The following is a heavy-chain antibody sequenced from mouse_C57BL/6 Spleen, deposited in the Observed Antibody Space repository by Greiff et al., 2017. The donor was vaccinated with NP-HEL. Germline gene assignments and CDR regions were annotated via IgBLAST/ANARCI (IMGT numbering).Heavy chain of an antibody. CDR3: ARGIYYGNYFDY. Sequence: QVQLQQSGPELVKPGASVKISCKASGYSFTSYYIHWVKQRPGQGLEWIGWIYPGSGNTKYNEKFKGKATLTADTSSSTAYMQLSSLTSEDSAVYYCARGIYYGNYFDYWGQGTTLTVSS. J-gene: IGHJ2*01. V-gene: IGHV1-66*01. CDR2: IYPGSGNT. CDR1: GYSFTSYY. D-gene: IGHD2-1*01.